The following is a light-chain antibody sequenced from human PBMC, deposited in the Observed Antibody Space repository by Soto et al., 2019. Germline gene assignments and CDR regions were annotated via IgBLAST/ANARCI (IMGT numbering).Light chain of an antibody. CDR1: SSDVGTYSL. V-gene: IGLV2-23*01. CDR3: CSYAGSSTLV. J-gene: IGLJ3*02. CDR2: EGS. Sequence: QSALTQPASVSGSPGQWITISCTGTSSDVGTYSLVSWYQQHPGKAPKLMIYEGSKRPSGVSNRFSGSKSGATASLTISGLQAEDEADYYCCSYAGSSTLVFGGGTKLTVL.